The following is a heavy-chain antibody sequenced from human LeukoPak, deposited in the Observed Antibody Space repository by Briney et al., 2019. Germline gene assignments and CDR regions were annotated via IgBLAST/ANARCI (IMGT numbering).Heavy chain of an antibody. CDR3: AKDVGLVTARFYSFDY. J-gene: IGHJ4*02. V-gene: IGHV3-23*01. CDR2: ISGSGRTT. D-gene: IGHD2-21*02. CDR1: GFTFSTYD. Sequence: PGGSLRLSCAGSGFTFSTYDMSWVRQAPGKGLEWVSSISGSGRTTYYADSVKGRFTISRDNSKNTLLLQMNSLRAEDTALYYCAKDVGLVTARFYSFDYWGQGTLVTVSS.